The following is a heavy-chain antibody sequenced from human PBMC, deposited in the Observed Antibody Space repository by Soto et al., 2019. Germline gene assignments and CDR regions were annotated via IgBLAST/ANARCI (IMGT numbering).Heavy chain of an antibody. J-gene: IGHJ5*02. V-gene: IGHV3-21*06. CDR3: AREQGGSYDSWFDP. D-gene: IGHD1-26*01. CDR2: ISSGSAYI. CDR1: TFSMYS. Sequence: VQVVESGGGLVKPGGSLRLSCTFTFSMYSMNWVHQAPGKGLEWVASISSGSAYIKYAESVKGRFTISRDNAKNSLHLQINSLRAEDTAIYHCAREQGGSYDSWFDPWGQGTLVTVSS.